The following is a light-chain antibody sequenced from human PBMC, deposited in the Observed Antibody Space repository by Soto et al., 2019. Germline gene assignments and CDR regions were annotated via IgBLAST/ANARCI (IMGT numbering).Light chain of an antibody. CDR3: SSYRSTTTFGV. V-gene: IGLV2-14*03. CDR1: NSDVGAYSY. Sequence: QSVLTQPASVSGSPGQSITISCTGTNSDVGAYSYVSWYQQYPGKAPKLLIYDVGARPSGISDRFSASKSGNTASLIISGLQADEEADYLCSSYRSTTTFGVFGTGTKVSV. J-gene: IGLJ1*01. CDR2: DVG.